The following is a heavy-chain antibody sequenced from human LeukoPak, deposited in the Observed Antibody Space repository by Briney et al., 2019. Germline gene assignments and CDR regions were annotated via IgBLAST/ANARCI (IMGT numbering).Heavy chain of an antibody. CDR3: ARGLDYGDD. V-gene: IGHV1-46*01. J-gene: IGHJ4*02. CDR2: INPSGDNT. Sequence: ASVKVSCKASGYTFTRYYTHWVRQVPGQGLEWMGIINPSGDNTNYAQKVQGRVTMTRDTSTGTDYMELSSLRSEDTAVYYCARGLDYGDDWGQGTLVTVSS. CDR1: GYTFTRYY.